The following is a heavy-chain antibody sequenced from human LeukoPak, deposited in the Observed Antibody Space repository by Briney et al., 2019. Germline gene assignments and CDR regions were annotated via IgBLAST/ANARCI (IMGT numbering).Heavy chain of an antibody. J-gene: IGHJ4*02. V-gene: IGHV4-34*01. Sequence: PSETLSLTCTVSGGSISSYYWSWIRQPPGKGLEWIGEINHSGSTNYNPSLKSRVTISVDTSKNQFSLKLSSVTAADTAVYYCARQGYYDFWSAYYFDYWGQGTLVTVSS. CDR1: GGSISSYY. D-gene: IGHD3-3*01. CDR3: ARQGYYDFWSAYYFDY. CDR2: INHSGST.